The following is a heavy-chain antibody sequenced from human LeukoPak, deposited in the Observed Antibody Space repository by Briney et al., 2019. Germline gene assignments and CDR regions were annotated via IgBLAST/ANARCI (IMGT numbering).Heavy chain of an antibody. CDR2: ISSSGGST. J-gene: IGHJ4*02. D-gene: IGHD1-1*01. CDR3: ARALPGSNWNDMVGY. CDR1: GFTFNSYG. Sequence: GGSLRLSCVGSGFTFNSYGMSWVRQTPGKGLEWVSSISSSGGSTYYADAVKGRFTISRDNSKKTLSLQMNSLRAEDTAVYDCARALPGSNWNDMVGYWGQGTLVTVSS. V-gene: IGHV3-23*01.